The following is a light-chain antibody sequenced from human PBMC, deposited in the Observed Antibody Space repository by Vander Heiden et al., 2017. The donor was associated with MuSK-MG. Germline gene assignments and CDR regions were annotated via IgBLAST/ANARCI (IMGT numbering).Light chain of an antibody. J-gene: IGKJ4*01. CDR1: PELSNY. V-gene: IGKV1-33*01. CDR3: QQKYNRAPLT. CDR2: DAS. Sequence: DIQITPSPSSLSSSVGDRVTIPCPARPELSNYLNWYQQKPGEALKLLIYDASNSETWVPSRFSGSGYGKDFTFPISSRQPEDIAAYYCQQKYNRAPLTFGEGTKVEIK.